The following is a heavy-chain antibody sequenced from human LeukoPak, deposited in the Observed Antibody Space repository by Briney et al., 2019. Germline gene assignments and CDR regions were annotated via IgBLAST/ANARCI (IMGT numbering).Heavy chain of an antibody. CDR3: ARDQNYYDSSGYRDY. V-gene: IGHV3-66*02. CDR2: IYSGGST. D-gene: IGHD3-22*01. J-gene: IGHJ4*02. Sequence: AGGSLRLSCAASGFTVSSNYMSWVRQAPGKGLEWVSVIYSGGSTYYADSVKGRFTISRDNSKNTLYLQMNSLRAEDTAVYYCARDQNYYDSSGYRDYWGQGPLVTVSS. CDR1: GFTVSSNY.